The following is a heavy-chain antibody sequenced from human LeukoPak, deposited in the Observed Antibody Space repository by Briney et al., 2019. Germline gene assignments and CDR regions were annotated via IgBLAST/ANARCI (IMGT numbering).Heavy chain of an antibody. V-gene: IGHV1-24*01. CDR3: ATSPIVVVPAAMRFPNWFDP. J-gene: IGHJ5*02. Sequence: ASVKVSCKVSGYTLTELSMHWVRQAPGKGLEWMGGFDPEDGETIYAQKFQGRVTMTEDTSTDTAYMELSSLRSEDTAVYYCATSPIVVVPAAMRFPNWFDPWGQGTLVTVSS. D-gene: IGHD2-2*01. CDR1: GYTLTELS. CDR2: FDPEDGET.